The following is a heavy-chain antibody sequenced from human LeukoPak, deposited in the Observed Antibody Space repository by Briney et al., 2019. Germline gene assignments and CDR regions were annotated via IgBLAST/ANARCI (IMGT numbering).Heavy chain of an antibody. V-gene: IGHV4-61*01. J-gene: IGHJ4*02. CDR2: IYYSGTT. CDR1: GCSVSSGSYY. CDR3: ARERVGGNWNDVAVFDY. Sequence: KTSETLSLTCTVSGCSVSSGSYYLSWIRHPPRKSLESLGDIYYSGTTTYNPSLKSRVTISVDTSKNQFSLKLSSVTAADTAVYYCARERVGGNWNDVAVFDYWGQGTLVTVSS. D-gene: IGHD1-1*01.